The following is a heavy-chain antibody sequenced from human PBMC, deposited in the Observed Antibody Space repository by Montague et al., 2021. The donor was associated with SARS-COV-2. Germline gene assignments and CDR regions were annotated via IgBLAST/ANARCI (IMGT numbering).Heavy chain of an antibody. J-gene: IGHJ4*02. D-gene: IGHD5-24*01. CDR1: GFTLSNYN. V-gene: IGHV3-21*03. CDR3: VRDQSPMGFDY. Sequence: SLRLSCAASGFTLSNYNMNLIRQAPGKGLEWVSSVSYSSTYIYYSDSVKGRFSISRDNAQNSLSLQMNNLRTDDTAVYYCVRDQSPMGFDYWGQGTLVTVSS. CDR2: VSYSSTYI.